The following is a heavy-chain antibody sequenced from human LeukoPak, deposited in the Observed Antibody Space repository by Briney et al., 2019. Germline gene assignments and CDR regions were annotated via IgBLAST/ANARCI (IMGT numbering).Heavy chain of an antibody. Sequence: ASVKVSCKASGYTFTSYAMNWVRQAPGQGLEWMGWINPNSGGTNYAQKFQGRVTMTRDTSISTAYMELSRLRSDDTAVYYCARDRKTDEDSSGWYDYWGQGTLVTVSS. CDR3: ARDRKTDEDSSGWYDY. CDR1: GYTFTSYA. V-gene: IGHV1-2*02. D-gene: IGHD6-19*01. J-gene: IGHJ4*02. CDR2: INPNSGGT.